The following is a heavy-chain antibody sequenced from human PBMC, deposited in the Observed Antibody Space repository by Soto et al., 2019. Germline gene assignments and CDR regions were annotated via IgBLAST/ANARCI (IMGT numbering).Heavy chain of an antibody. D-gene: IGHD6-19*01. CDR2: ISGYNGNT. CDR1: GYSFTSYA. Sequence: QVQLVQSGAEVREPGASVKVSCKASGYSFTSYAISWVRQAPGQGLEWMGWISGYNGNTKYVEKVQGRVTMTTDTSTRTAYMELRSLRSDDTAVYYCSRGGSMLGVAELDFWGQGTLVTVSS. J-gene: IGHJ4*02. CDR3: SRGGSMLGVAELDF. V-gene: IGHV1-18*01.